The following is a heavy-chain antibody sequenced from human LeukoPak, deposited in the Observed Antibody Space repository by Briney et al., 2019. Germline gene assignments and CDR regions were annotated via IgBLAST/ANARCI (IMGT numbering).Heavy chain of an antibody. Sequence: SETLSLTCTVSRGSISSYYWSWIRQPPGKGLGWIGYIYYSGSTNYNPSLKSRVTISVDTSKTQFSLKLSSVTAADTAVYYCARDVIVVSSTYYYYHMDVWGKGTTVTVSS. D-gene: IGHD2-2*01. CDR1: RGSISSYY. CDR2: IYYSGST. V-gene: IGHV4-59*01. J-gene: IGHJ6*03. CDR3: ARDVIVVSSTYYYYHMDV.